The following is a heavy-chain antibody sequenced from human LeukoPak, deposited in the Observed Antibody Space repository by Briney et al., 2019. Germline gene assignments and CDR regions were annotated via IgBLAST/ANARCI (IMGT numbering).Heavy chain of an antibody. CDR1: GFTFSTYG. D-gene: IGHD5-18*01. CDR3: AKDLDTAMVSGPDY. CDR2: ISYDGSNK. Sequence: PGGSLRLSCAASGFTFSTYGMHWVRQAPGKGREWVAVISYDGSNKYYGDSVKGRFTISRDNSKNTLYLQMNSLRAEDTAVYYCAKDLDTAMVSGPDYWGQGTLVTVSS. V-gene: IGHV3-30*18. J-gene: IGHJ4*02.